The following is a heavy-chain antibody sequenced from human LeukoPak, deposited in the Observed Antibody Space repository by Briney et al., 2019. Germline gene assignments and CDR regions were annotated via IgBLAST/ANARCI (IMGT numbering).Heavy chain of an antibody. CDR1: GFTFSSYS. CDR3: AKERGYGYNHIDY. V-gene: IGHV3-23*01. J-gene: IGHJ4*02. CDR2: ISGSGGST. Sequence: GGSLRLSCAASGFTFSSYSMNWIRQAPGKGLEWVSTISGSGGSTYYADSVKGRFTISRDKSKNTVYLQMNSLRAEDTAVYYCAKERGYGYNHIDYWGQGTLVTVSS. D-gene: IGHD5-24*01.